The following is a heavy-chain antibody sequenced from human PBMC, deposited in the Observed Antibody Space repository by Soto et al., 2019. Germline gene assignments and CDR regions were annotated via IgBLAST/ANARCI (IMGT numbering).Heavy chain of an antibody. J-gene: IGHJ5*02. V-gene: IGHV3-30*18. CDR2: ISSDGNNK. CDR3: AKDLLPNTVTTCGS. D-gene: IGHD4-17*01. CDR1: GFTFDSHG. Sequence: QVQLVESGGGAVQPGSSLRLSCAASGFTFDSHGMHWVRQAPGKGLEWLAVISSDGNNKYYADSVKGLFTISRDNFTNVLYLQMSSLRAEDTAVYYCAKDLLPNTVTTCGSWGQGTLVTVSS.